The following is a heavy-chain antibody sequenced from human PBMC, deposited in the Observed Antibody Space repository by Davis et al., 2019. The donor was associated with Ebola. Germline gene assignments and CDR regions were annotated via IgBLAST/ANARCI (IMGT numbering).Heavy chain of an antibody. Sequence: ASVKVSCKASGYTFTGYYMHWVRQAPGQGLEWMGWINPNSGGTNYAQKFQGWVTMTRDTSISTAYMELSRLRSDDTAVYYCARGGQVVIAVRGPNYYYYGMDVWGQGTTVTVSS. CDR2: INPNSGGT. D-gene: IGHD2-21*01. J-gene: IGHJ6*02. CDR3: ARGGQVVIAVRGPNYYYYGMDV. CDR1: GYTFTGYY. V-gene: IGHV1-2*04.